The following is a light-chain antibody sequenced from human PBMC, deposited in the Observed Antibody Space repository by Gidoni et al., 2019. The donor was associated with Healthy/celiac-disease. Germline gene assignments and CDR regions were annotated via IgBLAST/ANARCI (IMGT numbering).Light chain of an antibody. CDR2: DAS. V-gene: IGKV3-11*01. Sequence: VLTQSPATLSLSPGERATLSCRASQSVSSYLAWYQQKPGQAPRLLIYDASNRATGIPARFSGSGSGTDFTLTISSLEPEDFAVYYCQQRSISITLGQGTRLEIK. CDR3: QQRSISIT. CDR1: QSVSSY. J-gene: IGKJ5*01.